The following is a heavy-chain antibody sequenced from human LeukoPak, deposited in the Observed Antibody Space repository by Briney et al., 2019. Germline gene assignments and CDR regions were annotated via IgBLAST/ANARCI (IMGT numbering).Heavy chain of an antibody. CDR1: GDSVSSNSAA. Sequence: SQTLSLTCAISGDSVSSNSAAWNWIRQSPSSGLEWLGRTYYRSKWYNDYAVSVKSRITINPDTSKNQFSLQLNSVTPEDTAVYYCARGPHDYVWGSYRLENAFDIWGQGTMVTVSS. V-gene: IGHV6-1*01. CDR3: ARGPHDYVWGSYRLENAFDI. J-gene: IGHJ3*02. CDR2: TYYRSKWYN. D-gene: IGHD3-16*02.